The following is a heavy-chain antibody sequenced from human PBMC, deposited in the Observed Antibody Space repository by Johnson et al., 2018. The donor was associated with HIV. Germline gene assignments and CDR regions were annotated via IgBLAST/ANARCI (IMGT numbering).Heavy chain of an antibody. CDR1: GITFSDYA. D-gene: IGHD6-19*01. V-gene: IGHV3-30-3*01. CDR3: ARAGAVGFDI. Sequence: QVQLVESGGGVVQPGRSLRLSCAASGITFSDYAMHWVCQAPGKGLEWVAVISYDGSNKYYADSVKGRFTISRDNSKNTLYLQMNSLRAEDTAVYYCARAGAVGFDIWGQGTMVTVSS. CDR2: ISYDGSNK. J-gene: IGHJ3*02.